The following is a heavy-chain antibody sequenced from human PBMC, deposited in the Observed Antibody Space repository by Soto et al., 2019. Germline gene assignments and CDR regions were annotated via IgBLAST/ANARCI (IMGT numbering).Heavy chain of an antibody. Sequence: ASVKVSCKASGYTLTGYDIDWVRQATGQGLEWMGWINPNSGGTNYAQKFQGWVTMTRDTSISTAYMELSRLRSDDTAVYYCARDGSIAAALNAFDIWGQGTMVTVSS. CDR1: GYTLTGYD. CDR2: INPNSGGT. D-gene: IGHD6-13*01. CDR3: ARDGSIAAALNAFDI. J-gene: IGHJ3*02. V-gene: IGHV1-2*04.